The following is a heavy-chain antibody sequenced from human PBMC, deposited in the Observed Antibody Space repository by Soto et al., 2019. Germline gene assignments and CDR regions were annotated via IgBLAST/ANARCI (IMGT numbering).Heavy chain of an antibody. CDR2: IWFDGSNK. CDR1: GFTFSSYG. D-gene: IGHD5-18*01. J-gene: IGHJ6*02. V-gene: IGHV3-33*01. CDR3: GSSGRGDFTAMVNYFYYGMDV. Sequence: QTGGSLRLSCAASGFTFSSYGMHWVRQAPGKGLEWVAVIWFDGSNKYYADSVKGRFTVSRDNSKNTLYLQMNSLRAEDTAVYYCGSSGRGDFTAMVNYFYYGMDVWGQGTTVTVSS.